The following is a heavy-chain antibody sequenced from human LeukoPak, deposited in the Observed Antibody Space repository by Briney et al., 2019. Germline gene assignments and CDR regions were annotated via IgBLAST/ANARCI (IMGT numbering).Heavy chain of an antibody. D-gene: IGHD2-15*01. Sequence: PGGSLRLSCAASGFTFSSYEMNWVRQAPGKGLEWVSYISSSGSTIYYADSVKGRFTISRDNAKNSLYLQMNSLRAEDTALYYCAKGIIVVIVADRDAFDIWGQGTMVTVSS. J-gene: IGHJ3*02. V-gene: IGHV3-48*03. CDR2: ISSSGSTI. CDR1: GFTFSSYE. CDR3: AKGIIVVIVADRDAFDI.